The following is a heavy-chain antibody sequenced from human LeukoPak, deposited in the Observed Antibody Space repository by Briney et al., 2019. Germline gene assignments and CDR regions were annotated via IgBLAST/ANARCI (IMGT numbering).Heavy chain of an antibody. CDR1: GGSISSYY. D-gene: IGHD6-13*01. V-gene: IGHV4-4*07. CDR2: IYTSGSN. CDR3: ARLFPAAGTPYYYIMDV. J-gene: IGHJ6*02. Sequence: SETLSLTCTASGGSISSYYWSWIRQPAGKGLEWIGRIYTSGSNNYNPSLKSRVTMSVDTSKKQFSLRLSSVTAADTAVYYCARLFPAAGTPYYYIMDVWGQGTTVTVSS.